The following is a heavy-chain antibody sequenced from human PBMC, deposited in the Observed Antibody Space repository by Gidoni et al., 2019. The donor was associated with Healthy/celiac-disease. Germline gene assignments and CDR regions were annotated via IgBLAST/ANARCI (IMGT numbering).Heavy chain of an antibody. Sequence: EVQLVESGVGLVQPGGSLRLSCAASGFTFSSYQINWVRQAPGTGLEWVSYIGSSGSTIYYADSVKGRFTISRDNAKNSLYLQMNSLRAEDTAVYYCARDRRGYDRWRGFDYWGQGTLVTVSS. D-gene: IGHD5-12*01. CDR2: IGSSGSTI. CDR1: GFTFSSYQ. CDR3: ARDRRGYDRWRGFDY. V-gene: IGHV3-48*03. J-gene: IGHJ4*02.